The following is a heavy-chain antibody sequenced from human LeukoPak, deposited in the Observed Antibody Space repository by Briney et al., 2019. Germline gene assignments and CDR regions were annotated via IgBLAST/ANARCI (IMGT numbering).Heavy chain of an antibody. J-gene: IGHJ5*02. V-gene: IGHV3-30-3*01. CDR3: ARSRFGYQLLSTLFDP. CDR2: ISYDGSNK. CDR1: GFTFRSYA. D-gene: IGHD2-2*01. Sequence: GGSLRLSCAASGFTFRSYAMHWVRQAPGKGLEWVAVISYDGSNKYYADSVKGRFTISRDNSKNTLYLQMNSLRAEDTAVYYCARSRFGYQLLSTLFDPWGQGTLVTVSS.